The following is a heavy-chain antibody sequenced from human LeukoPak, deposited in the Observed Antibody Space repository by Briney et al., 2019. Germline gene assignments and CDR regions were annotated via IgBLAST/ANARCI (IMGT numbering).Heavy chain of an antibody. D-gene: IGHD3-16*01. CDR1: TFTKAW. V-gene: IGHV3-15*07. J-gene: IGHJ4*02. CDR3: TTEYFGGFEY. Sequence: GGSLRLSCVASTFTKAWMNWVRQAPGKGLEWVGRVKNRGDGRTTDYGAPVKGRFTISRDDSKRTVYLQMNSLKTEDTAVYFCTTEYFGGFEYWGQGTLVTVSS. CDR2: VKNRGDGRTT.